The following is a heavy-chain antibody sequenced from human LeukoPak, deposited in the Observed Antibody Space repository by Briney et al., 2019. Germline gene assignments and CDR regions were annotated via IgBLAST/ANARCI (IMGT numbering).Heavy chain of an antibody. V-gene: IGHV3-9*01. CDR3: AKGSGGVFDY. J-gene: IGHJ4*02. CDR1: GFTFDDYA. CDR2: INWNSDSI. D-gene: IGHD3-16*01. Sequence: GGSLRLSCAVSGFTFDDYAMHWVRQVPGKGLEWVSGINWNSDSIGYADSVKGRFTTSRDNAKNSLYLQMNSLRAEDTAVYYCAKGSGGVFDYWGQGTLVTVSS.